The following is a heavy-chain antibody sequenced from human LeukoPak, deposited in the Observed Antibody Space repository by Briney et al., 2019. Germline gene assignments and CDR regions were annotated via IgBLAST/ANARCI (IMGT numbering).Heavy chain of an antibody. Sequence: GGSLRLSCAASGFSLSSDAMSWVRQSPGKGLEWVSAISGRGVNIYNADSVKGRFTISRDISRTTLYLQMNSLRAEDTAVYYCAKESFYYDTTGYKAYYFDYWGQGTLVTVSS. CDR2: ISGRGVNI. CDR3: AKESFYYDTTGYKAYYFDY. J-gene: IGHJ4*02. V-gene: IGHV3-23*01. CDR1: GFSLSSDA. D-gene: IGHD3-22*01.